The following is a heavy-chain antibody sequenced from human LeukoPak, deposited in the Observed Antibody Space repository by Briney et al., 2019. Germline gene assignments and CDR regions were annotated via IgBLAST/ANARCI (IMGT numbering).Heavy chain of an antibody. CDR2: IWYVGRKK. J-gene: IGHJ4*02. V-gene: IGHV3-33*01. Sequence: AVRVSCAACGCTFSRYGMHGVGQAAGRGVAGVAVIWYVGRKKYLADSVKGRFTISRDISKNTLYLQMNSPRAEDKAVYYCARDGGIGIDCWGQGTMVTVSS. CDR1: GCTFSRYG. CDR3: ARDGGIGIDC. D-gene: IGHD2-15*01.